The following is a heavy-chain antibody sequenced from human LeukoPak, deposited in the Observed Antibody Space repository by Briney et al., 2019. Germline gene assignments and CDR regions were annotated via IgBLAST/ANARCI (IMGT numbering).Heavy chain of an antibody. CDR3: ARAVRVGATFDY. V-gene: IGHV4-59*01. D-gene: IGHD1-26*01. Sequence: PSETLSLTCTVSGGSISSYYWSWIRQPPGKGLEWIGYIYYSVSTNYNPSLKSRVTISVDTSKNQFSLKLSSVTAADTAVYYCARAVRVGATFDYWGQGTLVTVSS. CDR1: GGSISSYY. J-gene: IGHJ4*02. CDR2: IYYSVST.